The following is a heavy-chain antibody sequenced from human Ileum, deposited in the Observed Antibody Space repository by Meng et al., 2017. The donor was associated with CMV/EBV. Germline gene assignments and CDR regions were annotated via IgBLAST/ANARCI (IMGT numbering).Heavy chain of an antibody. CDR1: GYSFTTNW. CDR3: ARPGYGGSYFHHLPY. D-gene: IGHD1-26*01. CDR2: IYPGDSNPNP. J-gene: IGHJ4*02. Sequence: GESLKISCKASGYSFTTNWIGWVRQMPGNGLEWMGIIYPGDSNPNPKYSPSFQGQVTITADRSISTAYLQWSSLKPSDTAIYYCARPGYGGSYFHHLPYWGQGTLVTVSS. V-gene: IGHV5-51*01.